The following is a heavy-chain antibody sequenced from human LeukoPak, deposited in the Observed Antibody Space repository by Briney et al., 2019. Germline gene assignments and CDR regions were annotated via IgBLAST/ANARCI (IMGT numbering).Heavy chain of an antibody. CDR2: IYYSGST. CDR3: ARGDSSGYLFDD. V-gene: IGHV4-31*03. J-gene: IGHJ4*02. D-gene: IGHD3-22*01. CDR1: GGSISSGGYY. Sequence: SGTLSLTCTVSGGSISSGGYYWSWIRQHPGKGLEWIGYIYYSGSTYYNPSLKSRVTISVDTSKNQFSLKLSSVTAADTAVYYCARGDSSGYLFDDWGQGTLVTVSS.